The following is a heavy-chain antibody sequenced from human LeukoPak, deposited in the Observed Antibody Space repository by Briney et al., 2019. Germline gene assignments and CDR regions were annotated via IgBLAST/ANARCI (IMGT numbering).Heavy chain of an antibody. CDR2: IWYGGSNQ. D-gene: IGHD6-13*01. CDR3: ARGGSSWLTDNWFDP. V-gene: IGHV3-33*01. J-gene: IGHJ5*02. Sequence: GGSLRLSCAASGFTFSSYGMHWVRQAPVKGLEWVAVIWYGGSNQYYADSVKGRFTISRDNSKNTLSLQMNSLRAEDTAVYYCARGGSSWLTDNWFDPWGQGTLVTVSS. CDR1: GFTFSSYG.